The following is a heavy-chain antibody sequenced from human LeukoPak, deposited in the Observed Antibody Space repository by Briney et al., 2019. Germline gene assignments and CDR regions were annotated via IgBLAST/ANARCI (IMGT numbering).Heavy chain of an antibody. D-gene: IGHD3-10*01. CDR3: ARDFITMVRGVPYYYMDV. CDR1: GFTFDDYG. V-gene: IGHV3-20*04. J-gene: IGHJ6*03. CDR2: INWNGGST. Sequence: GGSLRLSCAASGFTFDDYGMSWVRQAPGKGLEWVSGINWNGGSTGYADSVKGRFTISRDNAKNSLYLQMNSLRAEDTAVYYCARDFITMVRGVPYYYMDVWGKGTTVTISS.